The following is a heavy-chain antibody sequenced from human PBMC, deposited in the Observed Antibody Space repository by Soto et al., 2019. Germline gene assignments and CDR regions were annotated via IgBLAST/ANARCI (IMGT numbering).Heavy chain of an antibody. CDR2: ISFDSTKT. Sequence: QVQLVESGGGVVPPGRSLRLSCAASGFTLRTYGMHWVRQAPGKGLEWVSLISFDSTKTYYADSVRGRFTISRDTSKNTLYLQMNSLTPEDTAVYYCAKDFYTLGVSPAPRPHYFDSWGQGTLVTVSS. J-gene: IGHJ4*02. CDR1: GFTLRTYG. CDR3: AKDFYTLGVSPAPRPHYFDS. V-gene: IGHV3-30*18. D-gene: IGHD3-16*01.